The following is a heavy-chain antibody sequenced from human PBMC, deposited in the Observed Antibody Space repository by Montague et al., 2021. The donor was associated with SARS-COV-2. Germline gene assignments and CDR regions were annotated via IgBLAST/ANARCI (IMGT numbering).Heavy chain of an antibody. CDR3: AKDFDYYDSSGYFDY. J-gene: IGHJ4*02. D-gene: IGHD3-22*01. CDR1: GFTFGDHA. V-gene: IGHV3-9*01. Sequence: RLSWSVSGFTFGDHAMHWVRQAPGKGPEWISGITWDSGTLGYADSVKGRFTISRDNAKNSLYLQMNSLRVEDTALYYCAKDFDYYDSSGYFDYWGQGTLVTVSS. CDR2: ITWDSGTL.